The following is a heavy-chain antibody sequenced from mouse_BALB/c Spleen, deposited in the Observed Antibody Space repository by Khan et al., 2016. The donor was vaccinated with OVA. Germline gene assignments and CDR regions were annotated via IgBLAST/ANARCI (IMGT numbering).Heavy chain of an antibody. CDR1: GYTFTSYY. CDR3: TRRTYYGLDY. D-gene: IGHD2-10*01. Sequence: VQLVESGAELVKPGASVKLSCKASGYTFTSYYMYWVKQRPGQGLEWIGEINPSNGGTNFNEKFKSKATLTVDKSSSTANMQLSSLTSEDSAVYCCTRRTYYGLDYWGQGTTLTVSS. CDR2: INPSNGGT. V-gene: IGHV1S81*02. J-gene: IGHJ2*01.